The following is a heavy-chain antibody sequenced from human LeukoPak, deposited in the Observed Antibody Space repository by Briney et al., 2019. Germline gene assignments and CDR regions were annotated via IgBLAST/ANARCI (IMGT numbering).Heavy chain of an antibody. CDR3: AKESREQGVTLTY. J-gene: IGHJ4*02. V-gene: IGHV3-30*18. Sequence: GGSLRLSCAASGFTFSSYGMHWVRQAPGKGLEWVAAISFDGSNKYYADSVKGRFTISRDNSKNTLFLQMNSLRAEDTAVYYCAKESREQGVTLTYWGQGTLVTVSS. CDR2: ISFDGSNK. CDR1: GFTFSSYG. D-gene: IGHD2-21*02.